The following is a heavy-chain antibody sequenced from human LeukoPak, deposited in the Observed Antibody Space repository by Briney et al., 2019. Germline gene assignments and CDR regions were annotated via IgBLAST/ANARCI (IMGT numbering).Heavy chain of an antibody. CDR2: IYYSGST. D-gene: IGHD4-23*01. J-gene: IGHJ4*02. CDR1: GGSISSGDYY. CDR3: ARDPDGGIFDY. Sequence: SQTLSLTCTVSGGSISSGDYYWSWICQPPGKGLEWIGYIYYSGSTYYNPSLKSRVTISVDTSKNQFSLKLSSVTAADTAVYYCARDPDGGIFDYWGQGTLVTVSS. V-gene: IGHV4-30-4*08.